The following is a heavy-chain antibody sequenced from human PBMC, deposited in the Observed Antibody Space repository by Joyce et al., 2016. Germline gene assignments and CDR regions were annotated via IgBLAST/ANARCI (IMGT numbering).Heavy chain of an antibody. CDR3: ARSQWLAPLMY. J-gene: IGHJ4*02. D-gene: IGHD6-19*01. CDR2: INNSGVT. V-gene: IGHV4-34*01. Sequence: QVQLQQWGAGLLKPSETLSLTCAVSGGPFRGFFWAWVRQPPGKGLGWIGDINNSGVTNYNPALKTGVTFSVDTSKNQFSLKLTSLSAADTAVYYCARSQWLAPLMYWGQGTPVTVSS. CDR1: GGPFRGFF.